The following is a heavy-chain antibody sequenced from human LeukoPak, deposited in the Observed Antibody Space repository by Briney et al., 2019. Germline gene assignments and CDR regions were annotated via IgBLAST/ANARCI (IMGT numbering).Heavy chain of an antibody. CDR1: GYTFTGYY. Sequence: ASVKVSCKASGYTFTGYYLHLVRQAPGQGLEWMGRINPDSGGTNYAQKFQGRVTMTRDTSISTAYMELNRLTSDDTAVYYCARACSGGSCYSDNWLDPWGQGTLVTVSS. J-gene: IGHJ5*02. CDR3: ARACSGGSCYSDNWLDP. V-gene: IGHV1-2*06. D-gene: IGHD2-15*01. CDR2: INPDSGGT.